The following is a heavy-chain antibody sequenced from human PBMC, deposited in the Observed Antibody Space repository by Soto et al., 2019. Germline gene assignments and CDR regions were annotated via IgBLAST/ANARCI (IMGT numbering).Heavy chain of an antibody. J-gene: IGHJ4*02. CDR2: IKSKTDGGTT. CDR1: GFTFSNTW. CDR3: TTVEMATKERSYLPGLSDY. D-gene: IGHD1-26*01. V-gene: IGHV3-15*07. Sequence: EVQLVESGGGLVKPGGSLRLSCAASGFTFSNTWMNWVRQAPGKGLEWVGRIKSKTDGGTTDYAAPVKGRFTISRDDSKNTLYLQMNSLKTEDTAVYYCTTVEMATKERSYLPGLSDYWGQGTLVTVSS.